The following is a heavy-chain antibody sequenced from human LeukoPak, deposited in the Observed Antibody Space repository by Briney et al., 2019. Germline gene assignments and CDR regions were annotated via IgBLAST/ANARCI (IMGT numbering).Heavy chain of an antibody. J-gene: IGHJ4*02. Sequence: PGRSLRLSCAASGFTFSSYAMHWVRQAPGKGLEWVAVISYDGSNKYYADSVKGRFTISRDNSKNTLYLQMNSLRSEDTAVYYCARAQAVYDYWGQGTLVTVSS. CDR2: ISYDGSNK. V-gene: IGHV3-30*01. CDR1: GFTFSSYA. CDR3: ARAQAVYDY.